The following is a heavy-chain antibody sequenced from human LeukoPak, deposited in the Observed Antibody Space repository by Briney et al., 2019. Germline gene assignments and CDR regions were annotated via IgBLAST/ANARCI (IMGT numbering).Heavy chain of an antibody. V-gene: IGHV4-30-2*01. Sequence: SQTLSLTCTVSGGSISSAGCYWSWIRQPPGKGLEWIGYIYHDGTTYYNPSLKSRVTISVDRSKNQFSLDLSSVTAADTAVYYCARWADYWGQGTLVTVSS. CDR1: GGSISSAGCY. CDR2: IYHDGTT. J-gene: IGHJ4*02. CDR3: ARWADY.